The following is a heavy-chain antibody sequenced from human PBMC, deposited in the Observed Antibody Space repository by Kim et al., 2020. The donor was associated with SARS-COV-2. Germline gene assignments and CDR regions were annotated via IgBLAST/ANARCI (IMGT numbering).Heavy chain of an antibody. CDR3: ERRNYGLDV. Sequence: GGSLRLSCAASEFSLSYYNMCWVRQAPGKGLEWLAIIRSPENKEYYADSAKGRCSISRDTAKNTLILQMHSLRDEDTATYYCERRNYGLDVWGQGTTVIV. CDR2: IRSPENKE. V-gene: IGHV3-33*02. CDR1: EFSLSYYN. J-gene: IGHJ6*02.